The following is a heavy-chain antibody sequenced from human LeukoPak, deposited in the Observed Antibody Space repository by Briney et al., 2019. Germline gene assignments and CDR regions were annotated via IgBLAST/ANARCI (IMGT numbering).Heavy chain of an antibody. V-gene: IGHV4-31*03. Sequence: SETLSLTCTVSGGSISSGGYYWSWIRQHPGKGLEWIGYIYYSGSTYYNPSLKSRVTISVDTSKNQFSLKLSSVTAADTAVYYCAREGLGYSSSWFFDYWGQGTLVTVSS. CDR1: GGSISSGGYY. D-gene: IGHD6-13*01. CDR3: AREGLGYSSSWFFDY. J-gene: IGHJ4*02. CDR2: IYYSGST.